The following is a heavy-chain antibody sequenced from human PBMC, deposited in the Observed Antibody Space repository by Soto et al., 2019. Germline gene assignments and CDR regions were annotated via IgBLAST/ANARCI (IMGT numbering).Heavy chain of an antibody. Sequence: SDTLSLTCTVSGGSLSDSFWNWIRQPPGKGLEWIGEIHHSGISNYNPSLKSRVTMSVDTSKNQSSLKMTSVTAADTAVYYCAVTGTYNWFDPWGQGTLVTVSS. CDR1: GGSLSDSF. CDR2: IHHSGIS. CDR3: AVTGTYNWFDP. J-gene: IGHJ5*02. D-gene: IGHD7-27*01. V-gene: IGHV4-34*01.